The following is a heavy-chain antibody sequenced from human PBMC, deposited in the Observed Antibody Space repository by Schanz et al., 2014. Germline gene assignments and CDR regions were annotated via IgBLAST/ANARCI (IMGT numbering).Heavy chain of an antibody. CDR2: MNSVGSNT. V-gene: IGHV3-74*01. J-gene: IGHJ3*02. D-gene: IGHD4-17*01. CDR3: AWKMKVGVYGGEGHDALDI. CDR1: GFTFSSHW. Sequence: EVQLVQSGGGLVQPGGSLRLSCAASGFTFSSHWMHWVRQDPGQGLGWVARMNSVGSNTDYTDSVTGRFTISRDNAKNTLSLQMKTLRAEDTAVSYGAWKMKVGVYGGEGHDALDIWGQGTMVTVSS.